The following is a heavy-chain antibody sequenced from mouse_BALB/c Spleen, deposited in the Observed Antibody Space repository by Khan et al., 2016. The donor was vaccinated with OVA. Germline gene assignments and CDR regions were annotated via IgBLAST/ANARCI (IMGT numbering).Heavy chain of an antibody. CDR3: ARLAYYYNSEGFAY. D-gene: IGHD1-1*01. J-gene: IGHJ3*01. CDR1: GFTFSTYG. V-gene: IGHV5-6*01. CDR2: ISSGGHYT. Sequence: EVELVESGGDLVKPGGSLKLSCAASGFTFSTYGMSWVRQTPDKRLAWVATISSGGHYTYYPDSVKGRFTISRDNAKNSLYLQMTSLKSEDTAIYYCARLAYYYNSEGFAYWGQGTLVTVSA.